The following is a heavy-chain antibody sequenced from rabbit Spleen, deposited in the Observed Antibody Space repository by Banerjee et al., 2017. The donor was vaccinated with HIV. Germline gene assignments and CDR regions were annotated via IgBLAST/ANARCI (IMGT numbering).Heavy chain of an antibody. Sequence: QEQLVESGGGLVKPEGSLKLSCTASGFSFSNKAVMCWVRQAPGKGLEWIACINAVTGKAVYASWAKGRFTFSKTSSTTVTLQVTSLTAADTATYFCGRASDAGYAGYGYGFNLWGPGTLVTVS. V-gene: IGHV1S45*01. J-gene: IGHJ4*01. CDR2: INAVTGKA. CDR3: GRASDAGYAGYGYGFNL. D-gene: IGHD7-1*01. CDR1: GFSFSNKAV.